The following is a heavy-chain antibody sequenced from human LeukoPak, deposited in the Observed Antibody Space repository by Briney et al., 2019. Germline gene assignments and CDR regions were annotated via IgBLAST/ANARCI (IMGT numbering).Heavy chain of an antibody. CDR1: GYTFTSYG. CDR2: ISAYNGNT. Sequence: ASVKVSFKASGYTFTSYGISWMRQAPGQGLEWMGWISAYNGNTNYAQKLQGRVTMTTDTSTSTAYMELRSLRSDDTAVYYCPRDSGGYFDYWGQGTLVTVSS. CDR3: PRDSGGYFDY. V-gene: IGHV1-18*01. J-gene: IGHJ4*02. D-gene: IGHD3-10*01.